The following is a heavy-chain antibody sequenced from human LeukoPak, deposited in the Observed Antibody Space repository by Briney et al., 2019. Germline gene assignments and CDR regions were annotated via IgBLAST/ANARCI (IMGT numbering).Heavy chain of an antibody. CDR1: GGSISSYY. J-gene: IGHJ6*02. D-gene: IGHD3-3*01. CDR2: IYTSGST. CDR3: ARVKGSYYDFWSGYLGPDAADYGMDV. Sequence: SETLSLTCTVSGGSISSYYWSWIRQPAGKGLEWIGRIYTSGSTNYNPSLKSRVTMSVDTSKNQFSLKLSSVTAADTAVYYCARVKGSYYDFWSGYLGPDAADYGMDVWGQGTTVTVSS. V-gene: IGHV4-4*07.